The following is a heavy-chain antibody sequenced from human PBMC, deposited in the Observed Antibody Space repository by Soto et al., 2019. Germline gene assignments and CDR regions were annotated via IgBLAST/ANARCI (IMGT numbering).Heavy chain of an antibody. CDR2: ISYDGSNK. J-gene: IGHJ6*02. CDR3: AGSYYDFWSGYENLYGMDV. Sequence: QVQLVESGGGVVQPGRSLRLSCAASGFTFSSYAMHWVRQAPGKGLEWVAVISYDGSNKYYADSVKGRFTISRDNSKNTLYLQMNSLRAGDTAVYYCAGSYYDFWSGYENLYGMDVWGQGTTVTVSS. CDR1: GFTFSSYA. V-gene: IGHV3-30-3*01. D-gene: IGHD3-3*01.